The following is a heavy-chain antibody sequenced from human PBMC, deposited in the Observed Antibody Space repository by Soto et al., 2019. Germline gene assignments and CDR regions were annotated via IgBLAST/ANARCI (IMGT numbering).Heavy chain of an antibody. CDR2: ISGSGGST. CDR3: AKGHGYGFDY. CDR1: GFTFSSYA. V-gene: IGHV3-23*01. J-gene: IGHJ4*02. D-gene: IGHD5-18*01. Sequence: EVQLLESGGGLVQPGGSLRLSCAVAGFTFSSYAMNWVRQAPGKGLEWVSGISGSGGSTYHADSVKGRLTISRDNSKNTLYLQMNSRRGEDTAVYYCAKGHGYGFDYWGQGTLVTVSS.